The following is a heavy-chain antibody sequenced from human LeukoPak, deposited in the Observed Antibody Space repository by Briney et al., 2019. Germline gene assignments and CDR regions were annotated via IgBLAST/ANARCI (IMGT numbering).Heavy chain of an antibody. CDR2: IYYSGST. CDR3: ARCRSGSCGY. V-gene: IGHV4-39*07. CDR1: GGSISSSSYY. Sequence: PSETLSLTCTVSGGSISSSSYYWGWIRQPPGQGLEWIGSIYYSGSTYYNPSLKSRVTISVDTSKNQFSLKLSSVTAADTAVYYCARCRSGSCGYWGQGTLVTVSS. J-gene: IGHJ4*02. D-gene: IGHD3-10*01.